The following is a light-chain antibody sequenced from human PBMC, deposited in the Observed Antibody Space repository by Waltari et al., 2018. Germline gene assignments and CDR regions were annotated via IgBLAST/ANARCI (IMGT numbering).Light chain of an antibody. CDR1: SSDAGAYNH. CDR2: DVT. V-gene: IGLV2-14*03. CDR3: SSYTSSTTLRV. Sequence: QSALTQPASVSGSPGQSVTISCTGTSSDAGAYNHVSCYQQHPGKAPKLIIYDVTNRPSGVSDRFSGSKSGNTASLTISGLQAEDEADFYCSSYTSSTTLRVFGGGTKLTVL. J-gene: IGLJ3*02.